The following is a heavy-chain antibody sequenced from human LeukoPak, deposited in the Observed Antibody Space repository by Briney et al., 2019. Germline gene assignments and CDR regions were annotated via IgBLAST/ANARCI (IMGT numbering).Heavy chain of an antibody. CDR3: ARGGSSGLRKNWFDP. D-gene: IGHD3-10*01. CDR2: INPSGGST. J-gene: IGHJ5*02. CDR1: GYTFTSYY. V-gene: IGHV1-46*01. Sequence: ASVKVSCKASGYTFTSYYMHWVRQAPGQGLEWMGIINPSGGSTSYAQKFQGRVTMTRDTSTSTVYMELSSLRSEDTAVYYCARGGSSGLRKNWFDPWGQGTLVTVSS.